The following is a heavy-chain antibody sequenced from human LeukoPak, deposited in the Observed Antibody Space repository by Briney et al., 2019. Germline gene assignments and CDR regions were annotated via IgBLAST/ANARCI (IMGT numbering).Heavy chain of an antibody. V-gene: IGHV1-69*05. CDR1: GGTFSSYA. CDR3: VPRFGDRGAVDY. CDR2: IIPIFSTA. J-gene: IGHJ4*02. Sequence: SVKVSCKASGGTFSSYAISWVRQAPGQGLEWMGGIIPIFSTANYAQKFQGRVTITTDESTSTAYIELSSLRSEDTAVYYCVPRFGDRGAVDYWGQGTLVTVSS. D-gene: IGHD3-10*01.